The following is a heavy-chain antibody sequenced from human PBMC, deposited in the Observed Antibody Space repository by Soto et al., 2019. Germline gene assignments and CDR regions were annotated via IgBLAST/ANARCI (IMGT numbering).Heavy chain of an antibody. D-gene: IGHD3-16*02. V-gene: IGHV3-30-3*01. Sequence: QVQLVESGGGVVQPGRSLRLSCAASGFTFSSYAMHWVRQAPGKGLEWVAVISYDGSNKYYADSVKGRFTISRDNSKKTLYLQMTGLRAEDTAVYYCARADYVWGSYRYGLFDYWGQGTLVTVSS. J-gene: IGHJ4*02. CDR2: ISYDGSNK. CDR1: GFTFSSYA. CDR3: ARADYVWGSYRYGLFDY.